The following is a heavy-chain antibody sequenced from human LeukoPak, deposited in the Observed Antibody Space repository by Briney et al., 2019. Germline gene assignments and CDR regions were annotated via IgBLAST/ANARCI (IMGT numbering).Heavy chain of an antibody. CDR1: GGSISSYY. CDR2: IYYSGST. J-gene: IGHJ5*02. CDR3: AREGGYSGYDSSWFDP. Sequence: PSQTLSLTCTVSGGSISSYYWSWIRQPPGKGLEWIGYIYYSGSTNYNPSLKSRVTISVDTSKNQFSLKLSSVTAADTAVYYCAREGGYSGYDSSWFDPWGQGTLVTVSS. V-gene: IGHV4-59*01. D-gene: IGHD5-12*01.